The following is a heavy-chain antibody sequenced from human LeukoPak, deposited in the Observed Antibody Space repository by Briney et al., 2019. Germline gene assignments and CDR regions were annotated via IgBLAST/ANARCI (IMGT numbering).Heavy chain of an antibody. CDR1: GGSISSSSYY. Sequence: SETLSLTCTVSGGSISSSSYYWGWIRQPPGKGLEWIGEIYHSGSTNYNPSLKSRVTISVDKSKNQFSLKLSSVTAADTAVYYCARDTYYYGSGIENWGQGTLVTVSS. V-gene: IGHV4-39*07. J-gene: IGHJ4*02. D-gene: IGHD3-10*01. CDR2: IYHSGST. CDR3: ARDTYYYGSGIEN.